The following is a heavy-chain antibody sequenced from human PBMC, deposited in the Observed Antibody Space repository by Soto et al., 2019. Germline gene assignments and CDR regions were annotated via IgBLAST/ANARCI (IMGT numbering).Heavy chain of an antibody. Sequence: EVQLLESGGGLVQPGGSLRLSCVASGFTFNNYGMTWVRQAPGKGLEWVSGTTVSGGETYYADSVKGRFTISRDNSKSTLLLQMNSLRAKDTAVYYCGKGGTGDVGDHWGQGTLVTVSS. V-gene: IGHV3-23*01. J-gene: IGHJ4*02. CDR1: GFTFNNYG. CDR2: TTVSGGET. CDR3: GKGGTGDVGDH. D-gene: IGHD1-26*01.